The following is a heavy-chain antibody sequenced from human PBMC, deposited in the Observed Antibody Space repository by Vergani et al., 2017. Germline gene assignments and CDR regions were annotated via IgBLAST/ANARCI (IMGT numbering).Heavy chain of an antibody. Sequence: QVQLQESGPGLVKPSQTLSLTCTVSGGPISSGVYYWSWIRQHPGKGLEWIGYIYYSGSTYYNPSLKSRVTISVDTSKNQFSLKLSSVTAADTAVYYCARGDCSSTSCYLFDPWGQGTLVTVSS. CDR2: IYYSGST. CDR1: GGPISSGVYY. J-gene: IGHJ5*02. V-gene: IGHV4-31*03. D-gene: IGHD2-2*01. CDR3: ARGDCSSTSCYLFDP.